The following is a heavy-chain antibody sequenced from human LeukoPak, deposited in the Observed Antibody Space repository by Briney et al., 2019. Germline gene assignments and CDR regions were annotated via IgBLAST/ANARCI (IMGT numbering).Heavy chain of an antibody. D-gene: IGHD1-26*01. CDR1: GYSISSGYF. V-gene: IGHV4-38-2*01. Sequence: PSETLSLTCAVSGYSISSGYFWGWIRQPPGKGLESIGSIYHSGSTYYNPSLKSRVTISVDTSKNQICLKLSSVTAADTAVYSWWRPRGIGGGKEKGGFDIWGQGKMVHVSS. CDR3: WRPRGIGGGKEKGGFDI. J-gene: IGHJ3*02. CDR2: IYHSGST.